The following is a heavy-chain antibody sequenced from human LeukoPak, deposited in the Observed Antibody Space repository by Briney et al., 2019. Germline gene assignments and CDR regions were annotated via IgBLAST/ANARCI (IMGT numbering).Heavy chain of an antibody. CDR3: ARDYGSGSYSLVY. CDR1: GGSISSYY. Sequence: SETLSLTCTVSGGSISSYYWSWIRQPPGKGLEWIGYIYYSGSTNYNPSLKSRVTISVDTPKNQFSLKLSSVTAADTAVYYCARDYGSGSYSLVYWGQGTLVTVSS. J-gene: IGHJ4*02. D-gene: IGHD3-10*01. CDR2: IYYSGST. V-gene: IGHV4-59*01.